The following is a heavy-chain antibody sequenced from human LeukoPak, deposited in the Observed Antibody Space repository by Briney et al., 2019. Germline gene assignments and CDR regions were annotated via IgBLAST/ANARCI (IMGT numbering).Heavy chain of an antibody. V-gene: IGHV4-59*10. D-gene: IGHD1-26*01. J-gene: IGHJ4*02. CDR3: GRQGYTASYYFVDS. Sequence: PSETLSLTCGVSGGSINSYYWGWVRQPAGKGLEWIGRIYTTGTTNYSPSLKSRLTMSLDTSKNHFSLKLRSVTAADTAVYYCGRQGYTASYYFVDSWGQGTLVTVSS. CDR2: IYTTGTT. CDR1: GGSINSYY.